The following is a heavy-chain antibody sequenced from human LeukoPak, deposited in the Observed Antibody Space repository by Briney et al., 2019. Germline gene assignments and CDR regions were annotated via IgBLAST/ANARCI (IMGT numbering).Heavy chain of an antibody. CDR1: GGSISGYY. CDR2: VFYSGTA. Sequence: SETLSLTCTVSGGSISGYYWSWIRQPPGKGLEWLGYVFYSGTANYNPSLRSRVTISIDTSKKHFFLKLKSVTAADTAVYYCASAEPRGSSWYPYWGQGTLVTVSS. D-gene: IGHD6-13*01. CDR3: ASAEPRGSSWYPY. J-gene: IGHJ4*02. V-gene: IGHV4-59*01.